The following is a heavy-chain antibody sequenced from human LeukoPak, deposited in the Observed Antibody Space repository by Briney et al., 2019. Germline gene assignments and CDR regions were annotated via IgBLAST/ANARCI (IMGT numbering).Heavy chain of an antibody. V-gene: IGHV1-69*06. D-gene: IGHD3-16*01. CDR3: ARAPDYVSSFDS. CDR2: ILPILGTA. Sequence: ASVKVSCKASGGSFRNSAIGWVRQAPGQGLQWMGGILPILGTADYEPNFQGRVTITADKSTVTVYMELSRLTSEDTAVYYCARAPDYVSSFDSWGQGTKVTVSS. CDR1: GGSFRNSA. J-gene: IGHJ3*02.